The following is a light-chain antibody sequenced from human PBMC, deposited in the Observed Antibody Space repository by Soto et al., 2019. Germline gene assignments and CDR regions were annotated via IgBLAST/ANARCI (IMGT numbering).Light chain of an antibody. CDR3: QQYGSSPRT. J-gene: IGKJ1*01. CDR2: GAS. CDR1: QSVSSSY. Sequence: EILLTQSPGSMSLSPGERATLSCRASQSVSSSYLAWYQQKPGQAPRLLIYGASNRATGIPDRFSGSGSGTDFTLTISRLEPEEFAVYCCQQYGSSPRTVGQGTKVDIK. V-gene: IGKV3-20*01.